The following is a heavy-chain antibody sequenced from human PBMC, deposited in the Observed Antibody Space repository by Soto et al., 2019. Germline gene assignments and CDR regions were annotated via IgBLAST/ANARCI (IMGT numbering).Heavy chain of an antibody. Sequence: GGSLRLSCAASGFTFSSYWMSWVRQAPGKGLEWVANIKQDGSEKYYVDSVKGRFTISRDNAKNSLYLQMNSLRAEDTAVYYCARDVTIFGVVPSGAFDIWGQGTMVTVSS. J-gene: IGHJ3*02. CDR3: ARDVTIFGVVPSGAFDI. CDR1: GFTFSSYW. V-gene: IGHV3-7*01. D-gene: IGHD3-3*01. CDR2: IKQDGSEK.